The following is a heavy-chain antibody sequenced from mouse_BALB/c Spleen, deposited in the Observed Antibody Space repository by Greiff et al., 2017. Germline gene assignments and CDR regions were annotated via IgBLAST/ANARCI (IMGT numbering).Heavy chain of an antibody. V-gene: IGHV5-17*02. Sequence: EVHLVESGGGLVQPGGSRKLSCAASGFTFSSFGMHWVRQAPEKGLEWVAYISSGSSTIYYADTVKGRFTLSRDNPKNTLFLQMTSLRSEDTAMYYCARSTYGNYWVYFDYWGQGTTLTVSS. D-gene: IGHD2-10*02. CDR3: ARSTYGNYWVYFDY. CDR2: ISSGSSTI. CDR1: GFTFSSFG. J-gene: IGHJ2*01.